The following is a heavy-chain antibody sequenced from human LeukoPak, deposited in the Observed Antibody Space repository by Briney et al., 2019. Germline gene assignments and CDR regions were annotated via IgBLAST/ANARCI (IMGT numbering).Heavy chain of an antibody. Sequence: SVKVSCKASGGTFSSYTISWVRQVPGQGLEWMGRIIPILGIANYAQKFQGRVTITADKSTSTAYMELSSLRSEDTAVYYCASRYCSSTSCYTLSAFDIWGQGTIVTVSS. D-gene: IGHD2-2*02. CDR3: ASRYCSSTSCYTLSAFDI. CDR2: IIPILGIA. CDR1: GGTFSSYT. V-gene: IGHV1-69*02. J-gene: IGHJ3*02.